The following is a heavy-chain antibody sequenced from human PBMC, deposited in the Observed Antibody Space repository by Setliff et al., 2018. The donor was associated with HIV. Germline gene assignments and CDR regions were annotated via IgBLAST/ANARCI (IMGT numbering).Heavy chain of an antibody. D-gene: IGHD3-10*01. CDR3: ATVFYYDSESFSLDY. CDR1: GGTFNNYA. V-gene: IGHV1-69*13. J-gene: IGHJ4*02. CDR2: IIPLFGTS. Sequence: SVKVSCKASGGTFNNYAISWVRQAPGQGLEWVGGIIPLFGTSNYALKFQGRVTITANESTNTAHMELSGLRSVDTAMYYCATVFYYDSESFSLDYWGQGMLVTVSS.